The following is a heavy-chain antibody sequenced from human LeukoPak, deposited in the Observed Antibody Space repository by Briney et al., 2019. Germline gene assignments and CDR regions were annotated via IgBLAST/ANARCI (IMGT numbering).Heavy chain of an antibody. CDR2: ISSSGSTI. V-gene: IGHV3-48*03. CDR3: AREVDTAMGNWFDP. D-gene: IGHD5-18*01. Sequence: GGSLRLSCAASGFTFSSYEMNWVRQAPGKGLEWVSYISSSGSTIYYADSVKGRFTISRDNAKNSLYLQMNSLRAEDTAVYYCAREVDTAMGNWFDPWGRGTLVTVSS. J-gene: IGHJ5*02. CDR1: GFTFSSYE.